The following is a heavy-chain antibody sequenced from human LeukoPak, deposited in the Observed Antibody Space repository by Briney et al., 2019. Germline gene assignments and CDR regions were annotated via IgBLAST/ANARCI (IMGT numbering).Heavy chain of an antibody. J-gene: IGHJ3*02. D-gene: IGHD2-15*01. CDR2: INSDGSST. V-gene: IGHV3-74*01. CDR1: GFTFSNAF. CDR3: AVVVVAATAFDI. Sequence: GGSLRLSCAASGFTFSNAFMSWVRQAPGKGLVWVSRINSDGSSTSYADSVKGRFTISRDNAKNTLYLQMNSLRAEDTAVYYCAVVVVAATAFDIWGQGTMVTVSS.